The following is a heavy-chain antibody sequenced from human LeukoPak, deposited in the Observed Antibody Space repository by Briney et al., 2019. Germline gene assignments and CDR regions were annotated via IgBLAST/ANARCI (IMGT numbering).Heavy chain of an antibody. Sequence: GGSLRLSCAASGFTFSSYWMSWVRQAPGKGLEWVANIKQDGSEKYYVDSVKGRFTISRDNAKNSLYLQMNSLRAEDTAVYYCARDILPPSDYDILTGYYGITVSDAFDIWGQGSMVTVSS. CDR1: GFTFSSYW. V-gene: IGHV3-7*01. CDR3: ARDILPPSDYDILTGYYGITVSDAFDI. CDR2: IKQDGSEK. J-gene: IGHJ3*02. D-gene: IGHD3-9*01.